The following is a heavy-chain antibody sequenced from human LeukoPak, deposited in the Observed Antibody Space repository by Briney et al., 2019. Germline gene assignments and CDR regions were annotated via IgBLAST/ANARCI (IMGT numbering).Heavy chain of an antibody. CDR1: GFTFSGRY. CDR2: SRDRANGYTP. J-gene: IGHJ6*02. Sequence: PGGSLRLSCTASGFTFSGRYMDWVRQAPGKGLEWVGRSRDRANGYTPEYAASVRGRFTISRDDSETSMYLQMNSLKTEDSAVYYCTRGGTSSVAYYYHMDVWGQGTTVTVCS. CDR3: TRGGTSSVAYYYHMDV. V-gene: IGHV3-72*01. D-gene: IGHD1-26*01.